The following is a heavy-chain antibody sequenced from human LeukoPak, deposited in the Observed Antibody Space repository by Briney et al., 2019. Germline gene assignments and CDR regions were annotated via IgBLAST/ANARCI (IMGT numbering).Heavy chain of an antibody. CDR1: GFTFSSYE. V-gene: IGHV3-66*04. Sequence: GGSLRLSCAASGFTFSSYEMNWVRQAPGKGLEWVSIIYSGGGTYYADSVKGRFTISRDNSKNTVYLQMNSLRAEDAAVYYCARLAGFGVVVISWGQGTLVTVSS. D-gene: IGHD3-22*01. CDR3: ARLAGFGVVVIS. CDR2: IYSGGGT. J-gene: IGHJ5*02.